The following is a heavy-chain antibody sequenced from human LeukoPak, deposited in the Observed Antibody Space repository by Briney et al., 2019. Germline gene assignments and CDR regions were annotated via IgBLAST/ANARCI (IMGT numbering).Heavy chain of an antibody. V-gene: IGHV3-74*01. CDR2: INSDGSST. Sequence: GSLRLSCAASGFTFSSYWMHWVRQAPGKGLVWVSRINSDGSSTSYADSVKGRFTISRDNAKNTLYLQMNSLRAEDTAVYYCARGDIVVVPAAIDIDYWGQGTLVTVSS. CDR1: GFTFSSYW. D-gene: IGHD2-2*01. J-gene: IGHJ4*02. CDR3: ARGDIVVVPAAIDIDY.